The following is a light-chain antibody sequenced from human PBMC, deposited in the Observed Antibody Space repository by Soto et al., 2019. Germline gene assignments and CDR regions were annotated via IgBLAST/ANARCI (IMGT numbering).Light chain of an antibody. Sequence: DIVMTQSPDSLPVSLGERATINCKSSQSLLYSSSNKNHLAWFQQKPGQPPKLLIYWASTREFGVPDRFSGSGSGTDFTLTISSLQAEDVAVYYCQQYYSTPPTWTFGQGTKVEIK. CDR2: WAS. J-gene: IGKJ1*01. V-gene: IGKV4-1*01. CDR1: QSLLYSSSNKNH. CDR3: QQYYSTPPTWT.